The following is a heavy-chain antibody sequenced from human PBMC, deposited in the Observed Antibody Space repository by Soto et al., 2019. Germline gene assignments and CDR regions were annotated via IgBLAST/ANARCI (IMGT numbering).Heavy chain of an antibody. CDR1: GYSFTSYW. CDR3: ARLGRYCSGGSCYGMNWFDP. CDR2: IYPGDSDT. J-gene: IGHJ5*02. D-gene: IGHD2-15*01. Sequence: GESLKISCKGSGYSFTSYWIGWVRQMPGKGLEWMGIIYPGDSDTRYSPSFQGQVTISADKSISTAYLQWSSLKASDTAMYYCARLGRYCSGGSCYGMNWFDPWGQGTLVTVSS. V-gene: IGHV5-51*01.